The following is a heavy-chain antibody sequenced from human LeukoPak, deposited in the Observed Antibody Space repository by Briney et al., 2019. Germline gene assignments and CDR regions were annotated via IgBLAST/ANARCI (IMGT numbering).Heavy chain of an antibody. CDR3: ARGIGSQLRSGWFDP. CDR2: ISSDGDST. J-gene: IGHJ5*02. CDR1: GFTFSSYA. D-gene: IGHD3-3*01. Sequence: PGGSLRLSCSASGFTFSSYAIHWVRQAPGKRLEYVSAISSDGDSTYYADSVKGRFTISRDNSKNTLYLQMSSLRPEDTAVYYCARGIGSQLRSGWFDPWGQGTLVTVSS. V-gene: IGHV3-64D*09.